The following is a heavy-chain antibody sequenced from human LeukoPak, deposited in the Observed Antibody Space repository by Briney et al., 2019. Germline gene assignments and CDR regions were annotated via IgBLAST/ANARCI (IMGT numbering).Heavy chain of an antibody. CDR3: ARVGWYSSSLVDYYYMDV. CDR1: GGSISSYY. J-gene: IGHJ6*03. Sequence: SETLSLTCTVSGGSISSYYWSWIRQPPGKGLEWIGYIYYSGSTNYNPSLKSRVTISVDTSKNQFSLKLSSVTAADTAVYYCARVGWYSSSLVDYYYMDVWGKGTTVTVSS. V-gene: IGHV4-59*01. D-gene: IGHD6-6*01. CDR2: IYYSGST.